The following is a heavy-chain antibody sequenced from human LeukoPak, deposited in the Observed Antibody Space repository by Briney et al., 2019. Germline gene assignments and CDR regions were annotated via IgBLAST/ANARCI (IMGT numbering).Heavy chain of an antibody. CDR2: IWCDGSNK. V-gene: IGHV3-33*01. J-gene: IGHJ4*02. D-gene: IGHD1-26*01. Sequence: PGGSLRLSCAASGFTFSSYGMHWVRQAPGKGLEWVAVIWCDGSNKYYADSVKGRFTISRDNSKNTLYLQTNSLRAEDTAVYYCARAGELLCFDYWGQGTLVTVSS. CDR3: ARAGELLCFDY. CDR1: GFTFSSYG.